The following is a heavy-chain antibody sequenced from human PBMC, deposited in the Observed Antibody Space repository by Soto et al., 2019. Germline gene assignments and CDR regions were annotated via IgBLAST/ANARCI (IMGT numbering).Heavy chain of an antibody. J-gene: IGHJ4*01. D-gene: IGHD6-19*01. CDR1: GDSVSTGNKY. CDR2: IYSSGST. V-gene: IGHV4-61*01. Sequence: QVQLQESGPGLVKPSETLSLTCTVSGDSVSTGNKYWSWSRQPPGKALEWIAYIYSSGSTNYNPSLKSRVTISRDTSKNQFSLKMTSVTAEDTAVYYCARSGGGSCWLGGHGTLVTVSS. CDR3: ARSGGGSCWL.